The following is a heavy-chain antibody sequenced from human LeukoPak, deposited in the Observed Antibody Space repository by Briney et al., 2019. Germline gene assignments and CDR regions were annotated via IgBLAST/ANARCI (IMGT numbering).Heavy chain of an antibody. CDR1: GYTFTAHY. J-gene: IGHJ4*02. V-gene: IGHV1-2*04. CDR3: ARAYYDILTGYYSPLDY. CDR2: INPNSGDT. Sequence: ASVKVSCKASGYTFTAHYLHWVRQAPGQGLEWMGWINPNSGDTNYAQKFQGWVTMTRDTSISTAYMELSRLRSDDTAVYYCARAYYDILTGYYSPLDYWGQGTLVTVSS. D-gene: IGHD3-9*01.